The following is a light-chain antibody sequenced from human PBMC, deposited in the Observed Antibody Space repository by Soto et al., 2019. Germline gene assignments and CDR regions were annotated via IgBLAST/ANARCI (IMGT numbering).Light chain of an antibody. CDR2: AAY. CDR1: QGISNY. V-gene: IGKV1-27*01. J-gene: IGKJ5*01. CDR3: KKYNSAPIN. Sequence: DIPMTQSPSSLSASLGDRVTITFRASQGISNYLAWYQQKPGKVTKLLIYAAYTLQSGVTSRFSGSGSGTDFTLTIRSLQPEDVATYYCKKYNSAPINCGKGTKREIK.